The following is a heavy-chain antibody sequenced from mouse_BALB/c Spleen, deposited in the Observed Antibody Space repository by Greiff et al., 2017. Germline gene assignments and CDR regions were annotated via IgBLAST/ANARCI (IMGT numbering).Heavy chain of an antibody. CDR2: ISSGSSTI. J-gene: IGHJ4*01. D-gene: IGHD2-3*01. V-gene: IGHV5-17*02. CDR1: GFTFSSFG. Sequence: EVHLVESGGGLVQPGGSRKLSCAASGFTFSSFGMHWVRQAPEKGLEWVAYISSGSSTIYYADTVKGRFTISRDNPKNTLFLQMTSLRSEDTAMYYGARSENGYSGAMDYWGQGTSVTVSS. CDR3: ARSENGYSGAMDY.